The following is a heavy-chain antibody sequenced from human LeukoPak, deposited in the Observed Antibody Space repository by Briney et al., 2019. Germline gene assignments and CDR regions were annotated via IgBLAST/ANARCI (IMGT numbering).Heavy chain of an antibody. CDR3: ARGQGTVVKGGYYYYGMDA. V-gene: IGHV4-34*01. CDR2: INHSGST. CDR1: GGSFSGYY. J-gene: IGHJ6*02. Sequence: SETLSLTCAVYGGSFSGYYWSWIRQPPGKGLEWIGEINHSGSTNYNPSLKSRVTISVDTSKNQFSLKLSSVTAADTAVYYCARGQGTVVKGGYYYYGMDAWGQGTTVTVSS. D-gene: IGHD4-23*01.